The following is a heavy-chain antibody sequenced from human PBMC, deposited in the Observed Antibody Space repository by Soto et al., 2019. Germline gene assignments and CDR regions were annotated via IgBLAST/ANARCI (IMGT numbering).Heavy chain of an antibody. J-gene: IGHJ6*02. V-gene: IGHV1-69*12. CDR1: GDTFSTYS. CDR2: IIPRSAKS. D-gene: IGHD2-2*01. CDR3: AREGLVLVPTTLSSDYYYYAMDV. Sequence: QVQLVQSGAAVKKPGSSVKVSCKASGDTFSTYSITWMRQVPGQGLEWMGGIIPRSAKSNYAQKFQGRVTITADESTSTAYMELSSLRSEDTAVYYCAREGLVLVPTTLSSDYYYYAMDVWGQGTTVTVSS.